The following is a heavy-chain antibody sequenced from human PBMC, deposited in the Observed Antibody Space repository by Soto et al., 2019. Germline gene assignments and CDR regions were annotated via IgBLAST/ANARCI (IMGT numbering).Heavy chain of an antibody. V-gene: IGHV3-30*18. D-gene: IGHD3-22*01. CDR1: GFTFSSYG. Sequence: GGSLRLSCAASGFTFSSYGMHWVRQAPGKGLEWVAVISYDGSNKYYADSVKGRFTISRDNSKNTLYLQMNSLRAEDTAVYYCAKRAPSGGWLFESDYYYYMDVWGKGTTVTVSS. CDR2: ISYDGSNK. CDR3: AKRAPSGGWLFESDYYYYMDV. J-gene: IGHJ6*03.